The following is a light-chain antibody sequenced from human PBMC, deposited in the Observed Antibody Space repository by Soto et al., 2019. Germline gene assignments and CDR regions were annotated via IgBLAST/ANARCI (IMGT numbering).Light chain of an antibody. CDR1: QSVSSSF. CDR2: GAS. J-gene: IGKJ2*01. CDR3: EQYGTSRGT. V-gene: IGKV3-20*01. Sequence: IVLTQSPDTLSLSPGERATLSCRASQSVSSSFLAWYQQKPGQAHRPLIYGASSRDSGIPDRFSVSGSGTDFTLTNSRLVPEDFAEDYCEQYGTSRGTFGQGTKLQIK.